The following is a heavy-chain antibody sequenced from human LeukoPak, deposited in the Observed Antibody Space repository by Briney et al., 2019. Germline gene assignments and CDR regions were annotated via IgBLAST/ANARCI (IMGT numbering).Heavy chain of an antibody. J-gene: IGHJ4*02. CDR2: IGTAGDT. CDR3: ARGMGLPDFDY. Sequence: GGSLRLSCAASGFTFSSYDMHWVRQATGKGLEWVSAIGTAGDTYYPGSVKGRFTISRDNSKNTLYLQMNSLRAEDTAVYYCARGMGLPDFDYWGQGTLVTVSS. CDR1: GFTFSSYD. D-gene: IGHD3-16*01. V-gene: IGHV3-13*01.